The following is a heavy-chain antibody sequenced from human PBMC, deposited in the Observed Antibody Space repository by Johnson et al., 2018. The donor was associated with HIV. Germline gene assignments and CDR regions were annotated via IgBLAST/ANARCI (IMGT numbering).Heavy chain of an antibody. J-gene: IGHJ3*02. CDR1: GFTFSSYA. CDR3: AKELGDSRNAKWASDYYDFGKEYPGQETRGVIGGFDI. V-gene: IGHV3-74*01. D-gene: IGHD3-3*01. Sequence: MQLVESGGGVVQPGRSLRLSCAASGFTFSSYAMSWVRQAPGKGLVWVSRINSDGSSTSYADSVKGRFTISRDNANNSLSLHMTRLSAEDTAVYYGAKELGDSRNAKWASDYYDFGKEYPGQETRGVIGGFDIWGQGTMVTVSS. CDR2: INSDGSST.